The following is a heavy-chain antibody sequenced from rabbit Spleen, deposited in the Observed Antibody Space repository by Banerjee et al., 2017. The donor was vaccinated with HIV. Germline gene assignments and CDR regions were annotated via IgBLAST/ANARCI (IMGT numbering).Heavy chain of an antibody. V-gene: IGHV1S40*01. J-gene: IGHJ6*01. CDR3: ARDTGSSFSSYGMDL. CDR1: RFSFSSSDY. Sequence: QSLEESGGGLVQPEGSLTLTCKASRFSFSSSDYICWVRQAPGKGLEWIACIEGGSSAFSYFASWAKGRFTISKTSSTTVTLQMTSLTAADTATYFCARDTGSSFSSYGMDLWGPGTLVTVS. D-gene: IGHD8-1*01. CDR2: IEGGSSAFS.